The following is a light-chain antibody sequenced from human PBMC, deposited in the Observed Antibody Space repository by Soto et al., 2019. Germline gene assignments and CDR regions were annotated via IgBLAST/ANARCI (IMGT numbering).Light chain of an antibody. V-gene: IGKV3-20*01. CDR2: GSS. CDR1: QSVSNNY. Sequence: EVVLTQSPGTLSLSPGERATLSCRASQSVSNNYLAWYQQKPGQGPRLLIFGSSDRATGIPDRFSGSGSGPDFTLTLSRLEPEDFAVYYCQQYGSPPPYTFGQGTKLEIK. CDR3: QQYGSPPPYT. J-gene: IGKJ2*01.